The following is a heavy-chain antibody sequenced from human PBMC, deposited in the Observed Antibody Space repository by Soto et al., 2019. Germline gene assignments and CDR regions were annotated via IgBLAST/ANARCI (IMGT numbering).Heavy chain of an antibody. CDR3: ARKLDLRGSYYYYYDMDV. Sequence: ASVKVSCKASGYTFTDYYMHWVRQAPGQGLEWMGWINPNSGGTNYAQKFQGRVTMTRDTSISTAYMELSRLRSDDTAVYYCARKLDLRGSYYYYYDMDVWGQGTTVTVSS. CDR1: GYTFTDYY. J-gene: IGHJ6*02. CDR2: INPNSGGT. D-gene: IGHD1-7*01. V-gene: IGHV1-2*02.